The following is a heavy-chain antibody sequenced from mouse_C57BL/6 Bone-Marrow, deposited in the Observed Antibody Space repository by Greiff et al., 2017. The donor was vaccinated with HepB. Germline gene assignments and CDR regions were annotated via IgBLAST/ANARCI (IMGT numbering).Heavy chain of an antibody. J-gene: IGHJ2*01. Sequence: EVQLVESGGGLVKPGGSLKLSCAASGFTFSSYTMSWVRQTPEKRLEWVATISGGGGNTYYPDSVKGRFTISSDNAKNTLYLQMSSLRSEDTALYYCARQGQDRLRLDYWGQGTTLTVSS. CDR2: ISGGGGNT. D-gene: IGHD3-2*02. CDR1: GFTFSSYT. V-gene: IGHV5-9*01. CDR3: ARQGQDRLRLDY.